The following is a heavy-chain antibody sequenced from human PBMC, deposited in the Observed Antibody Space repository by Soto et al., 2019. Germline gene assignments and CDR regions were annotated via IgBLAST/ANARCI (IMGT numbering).Heavy chain of an antibody. D-gene: IGHD1-1*01. CDR1: GFSFSAYG. J-gene: IGHJ4*02. Sequence: QVQLVESGGGVVQPGTSLRLSCAASGFSFSAYGLHWVRQAPGKGLEWVALIVSDGSTIHYADSVKGRFTISRDNSKNSLFLEMDNSSVEALVVYLWVGDATTGSWRGFWLDSWAKGNIVSVSS. CDR2: IVSDGSTI. V-gene: IGHV3-33*01. CDR3: VGDATTGSWRGFWLDS.